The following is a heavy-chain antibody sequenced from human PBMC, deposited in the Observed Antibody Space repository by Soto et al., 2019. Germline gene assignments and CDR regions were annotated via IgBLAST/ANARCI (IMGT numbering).Heavy chain of an antibody. V-gene: IGHV3-30-3*01. Sequence: VQLVESGGGVVQPGRSLRLSCAASGFTFSSYAMHWVRQAPGKGLEWVAVISYDGSNKYYADSVKGRFTISRDNSKNTLYLQMNSLRAEDTAVYYCARDPGYYYDNSGLYGMDVWGQGTTVTVSS. CDR1: GFTFSSYA. D-gene: IGHD3-22*01. J-gene: IGHJ6*02. CDR3: ARDPGYYYDNSGLYGMDV. CDR2: ISYDGSNK.